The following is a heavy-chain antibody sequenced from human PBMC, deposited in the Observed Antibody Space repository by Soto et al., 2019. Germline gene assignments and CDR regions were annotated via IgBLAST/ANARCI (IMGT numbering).Heavy chain of an antibody. V-gene: IGHV3-23*01. CDR1: GFTFSSYA. Sequence: GGSLRLSCAASGFTFSSYAMTWVRQAPGKGLEWVSAIVGCGGSTYYADSVKGRFTISRDNSKNTLYLQMNSLRAEDTAVYYCAKDQVRPSYSNPPIGFDYWGQGTLVTVSS. J-gene: IGHJ4*02. CDR2: IVGCGGST. D-gene: IGHD4-4*01. CDR3: AKDQVRPSYSNPPIGFDY.